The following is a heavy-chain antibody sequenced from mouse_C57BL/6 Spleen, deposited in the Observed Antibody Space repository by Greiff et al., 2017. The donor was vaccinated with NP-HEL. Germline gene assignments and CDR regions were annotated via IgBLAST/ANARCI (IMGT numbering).Heavy chain of an antibody. J-gene: IGHJ4*01. CDR2: INPSNGGT. V-gene: IGHV1-53*01. CDR1: GYTFTSYW. D-gene: IGHD1-1*01. Sequence: QVQLQQPGTELVKPGASVKLSCKASGYTFTSYWMHWVKQRPGQGLEWIGNINPSNGGTNYNEKFKSKATLTVDKSSSTAYMQLSSLTSEDSAVYYCARSITVVGGVSYYAMGYWGQGASVTVSS. CDR3: ARSITVVGGVSYYAMGY.